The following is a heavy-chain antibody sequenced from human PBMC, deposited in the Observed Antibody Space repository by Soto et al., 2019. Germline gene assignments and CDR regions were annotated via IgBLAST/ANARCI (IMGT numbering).Heavy chain of an antibody. CDR3: ARANAIDV. Sequence: PGGSLRLSCEASGFTFSSKWMTWVRQVSGKGLEWVANINQDATQKYYVDSVKGRFTISRDNAKNSLYLQMNSLRVEDTAVYYCARANAIDVWGQGIMVTV. V-gene: IGHV3-7*01. CDR1: GFTFSSKW. J-gene: IGHJ3*01. CDR2: INQDATQK.